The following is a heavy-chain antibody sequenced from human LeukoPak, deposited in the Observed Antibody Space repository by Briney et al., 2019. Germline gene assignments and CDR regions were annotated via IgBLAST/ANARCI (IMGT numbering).Heavy chain of an antibody. CDR2: IIPIFGTA. CDR1: GGTFSSYA. Sequence: ASVKVSCKASGGTFSSYAISWVRQAPGQGLEWMGRIIPIFGTANYAQKFQGRVTITTDESTSTAYMELSSLRSEDTAVYYCARGGLAGYFPTIPRFFGFDYWGQGTLVTVSS. V-gene: IGHV1-69*05. D-gene: IGHD3-9*01. J-gene: IGHJ4*02. CDR3: ARGGLAGYFPTIPRFFGFDY.